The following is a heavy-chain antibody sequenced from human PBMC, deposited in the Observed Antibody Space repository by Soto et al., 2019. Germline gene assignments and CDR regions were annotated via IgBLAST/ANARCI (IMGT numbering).Heavy chain of an antibody. J-gene: IGHJ4*02. CDR1: DASVTSKNMY. CDR2: VHNSGGT. CDR3: VRGLSSPSAAGV. Sequence: QLQLQESGPGLVKPSETLSLTCTVSDASVTSKNMYWGWIRQSPGRGLEWIGSVHNSGGTDYNPSLKSRVSISVDTSMNEFSLDLSSVTAADTAVYYCVRGLSSPSAAGVWGQGALVTVSS. V-gene: IGHV4-39*01. D-gene: IGHD3-10*01.